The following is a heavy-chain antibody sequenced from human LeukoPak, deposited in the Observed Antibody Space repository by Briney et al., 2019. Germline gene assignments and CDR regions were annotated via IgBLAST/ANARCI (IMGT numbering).Heavy chain of an antibody. J-gene: IGHJ4*02. CDR2: ITSSSTYI. CDR3: ARGSGSSAWLIDY. CDR1: GFSFGSHS. D-gene: IGHD1-26*01. V-gene: IGHV3-21*01. Sequence: GGSLRLSCAASGFSFGSHSMNWVRQAPGEGLEWVSIITSSSTYIDYADSVRGRFTISRDDAKNSLFLQMNSLRAEDTALYYCARGSGSSAWLIDYWGQGALVTVSS.